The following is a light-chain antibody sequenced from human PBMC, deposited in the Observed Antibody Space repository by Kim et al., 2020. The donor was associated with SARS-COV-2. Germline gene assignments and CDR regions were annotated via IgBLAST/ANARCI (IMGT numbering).Light chain of an antibody. Sequence: SYELTQPPSVSVSPGQTATITCSGDKWGDKYACWYQQKRGQSPVVVIYQDTKRPSGIPERFSGSNSGNTSTLTISGTQAMDEADYYCQAWDSRTVVFGGGTQLTVL. V-gene: IGLV3-1*01. CDR1: KWGDKY. CDR3: QAWDSRTVV. CDR2: QDT. J-gene: IGLJ2*01.